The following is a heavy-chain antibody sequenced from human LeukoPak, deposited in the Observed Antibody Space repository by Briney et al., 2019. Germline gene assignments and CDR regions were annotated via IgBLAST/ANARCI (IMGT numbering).Heavy chain of an antibody. Sequence: SETLSLTCTVSGYSISSGYYWGWIRQPPGKGLEWIGSIYYSGSTYYNPSLKSRVTISVDTSKNQFSLKLSSVTAADTAVYYCALVAATSDYYYYYYYMDVRGKGTTVTISS. J-gene: IGHJ6*03. CDR1: GYSISSGYY. V-gene: IGHV4-38-2*02. CDR3: ALVAATSDYYYYYYYMDV. CDR2: IYYSGST. D-gene: IGHD2-15*01.